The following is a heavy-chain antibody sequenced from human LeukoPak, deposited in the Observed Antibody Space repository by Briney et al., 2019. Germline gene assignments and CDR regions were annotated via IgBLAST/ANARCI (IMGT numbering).Heavy chain of an antibody. CDR3: AKARWFGESPLDY. D-gene: IGHD3-10*01. V-gene: IGHV3-30*02. J-gene: IGHJ4*02. Sequence: GGSLRLSCAASGFTFSSYGMHWVRQAPGKGLEWVAFIRYDGSNKYYADSVKGRFTISRDNSKNTLYLQMNSLRAEDTAVYYCAKARWFGESPLDYWGQGTLVTVSS. CDR2: IRYDGSNK. CDR1: GFTFSSYG.